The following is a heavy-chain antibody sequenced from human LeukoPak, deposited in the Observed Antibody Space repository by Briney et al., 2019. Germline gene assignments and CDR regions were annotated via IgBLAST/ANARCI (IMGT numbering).Heavy chain of an antibody. J-gene: IGHJ5*02. D-gene: IGHD1-1*01. V-gene: IGHV4-34*01. CDR3: ARERASNNYYNWFDP. CDR1: GDSLSGYY. Sequence: SKTLSLTCAVYGDSLSGYYWSWIRQPPGKALEWIGEINHSGSTNYNPSLKSRVTISVDTSVRQFFLRLSPVTAADTAVYYCARERASNNYYNWFDPWGQGTQVTVSS. CDR2: INHSGST.